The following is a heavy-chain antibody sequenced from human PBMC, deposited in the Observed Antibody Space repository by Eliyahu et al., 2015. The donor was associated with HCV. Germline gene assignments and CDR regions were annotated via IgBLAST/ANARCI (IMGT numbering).Heavy chain of an antibody. CDR3: ARVVTMVRGEDDWFDP. V-gene: IGHV1-18*01. J-gene: IGHJ5*02. D-gene: IGHD3-10*01. CDR2: ISAYNGNT. CDR1: GYXFTXXG. Sequence: QVQLVQSGAEVKKPGASVKVSCKASGYXFTXXGISWVRQAPGQGLEWMGWISAYNGNTNYAQKLQGRVTMTTDTSTSTAYMELRSLRSDDTAVYYCARVVTMVRGEDDWFDPWGQGTLVTVSS.